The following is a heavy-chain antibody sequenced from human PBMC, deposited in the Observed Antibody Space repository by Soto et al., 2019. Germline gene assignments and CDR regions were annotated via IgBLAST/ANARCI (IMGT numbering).Heavy chain of an antibody. CDR3: ARCGRLEAAADTNYNYGMDV. J-gene: IGHJ6*02. CDR1: GYSFTSYW. D-gene: IGHD6-13*01. V-gene: IGHV5-51*01. CDR2: IYPGDSDT. Sequence: GESLKISCKGSGYSFTSYWIGWVRQMPGKGLEWMGIIYPGDSDTRYSPSFQGQVTISAYKSISTAYLQWSSLKASDTAMYYSARCGRLEAAADTNYNYGMDVWGQGTTVNVSS.